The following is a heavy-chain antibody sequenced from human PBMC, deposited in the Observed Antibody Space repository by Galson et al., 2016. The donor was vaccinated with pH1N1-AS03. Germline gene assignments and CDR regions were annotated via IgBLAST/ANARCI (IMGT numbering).Heavy chain of an antibody. D-gene: IGHD3-3*01. Sequence: SLRLSCAASGFAFRSHSMNWVRQAPGKGLEWVSSISGSGISTYYADSVKGRFTISRDNSRNTVYLQMNGLRVEDTATYYCAKDQSHIIPLSGALSWSQGTLVTVSS. CDR1: GFAFRSHS. CDR2: ISGSGIST. J-gene: IGHJ5*02. CDR3: AKDQSHIIPLSGALS. V-gene: IGHV3-23*01.